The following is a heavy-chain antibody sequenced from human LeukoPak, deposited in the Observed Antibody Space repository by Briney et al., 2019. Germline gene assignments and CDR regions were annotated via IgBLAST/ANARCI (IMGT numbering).Heavy chain of an antibody. CDR2: MNPNSGNT. J-gene: IGHJ4*02. D-gene: IGHD1-26*01. CDR3: AKEGGSYHQRQYYFDY. Sequence: GASVKVSCKASGYTFTSYDINWVRQATGQGLEWMGWMNPNSGNTGYAQKFQGRVTITRNTSISTAYMELSSLRSEDTAVYYCAKEGGSYHQRQYYFDYWGQGTLVTVSS. CDR1: GYTFTSYD. V-gene: IGHV1-8*03.